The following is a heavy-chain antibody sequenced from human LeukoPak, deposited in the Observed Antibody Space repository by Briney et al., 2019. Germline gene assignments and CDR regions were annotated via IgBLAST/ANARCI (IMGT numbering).Heavy chain of an antibody. CDR2: ISYDGSNK. V-gene: IGHV3-30*18. D-gene: IGHD1-20*01. CDR3: AKDQRITGTPGY. Sequence: PGGSLRLSCAASGFTFSSYGMHWVRQAPGKGLEWVAVISYDGSNKYYADSVKGRFTISRDNSKNTLYLQMNSLRAEDTAVYYCAKDQRITGTPGYWGQGTLVTVSS. CDR1: GFTFSSYG. J-gene: IGHJ4*02.